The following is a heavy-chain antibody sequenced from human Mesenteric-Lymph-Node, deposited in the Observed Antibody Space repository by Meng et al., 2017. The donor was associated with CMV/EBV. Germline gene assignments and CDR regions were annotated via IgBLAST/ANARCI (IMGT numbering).Heavy chain of an antibody. Sequence: CAISGDSVSNDGAAWNWFRQSPSRGLEWLGRTYYRSKWYEDYAVSVKDRLTINPDTSKNQFSLQLNSVTPEDAALYYCARGTGTLDYWGQGTLVTVSS. CDR2: TYYRSKWYE. J-gene: IGHJ4*02. CDR1: GDSVSNDGAA. D-gene: IGHD1-7*01. V-gene: IGHV6-1*01. CDR3: ARGTGTLDY.